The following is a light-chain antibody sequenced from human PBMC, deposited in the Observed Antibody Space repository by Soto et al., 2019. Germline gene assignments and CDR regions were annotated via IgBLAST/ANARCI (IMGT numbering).Light chain of an antibody. J-gene: IGKJ1*01. Sequence: EIVLTQSPATLSVSPGERATLSCRASQSVNSYLAWFQQKPGQAPRLLIYGASTRATGIPARFSGSGSGTEFTLTISSLQSEDFAVYYCQQYNNWWTFGQGTKVDI. CDR1: QSVNSY. CDR3: QQYNNWWT. CDR2: GAS. V-gene: IGKV3-15*01.